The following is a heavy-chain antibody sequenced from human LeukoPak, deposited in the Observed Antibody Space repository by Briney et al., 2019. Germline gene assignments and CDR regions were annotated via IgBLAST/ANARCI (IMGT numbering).Heavy chain of an antibody. D-gene: IGHD5-18*01. Sequence: GGSLRLSCAASGFTFSSYGMHWVRQAPGKGLEWVAFIRYDGSNKYYADSVKGRFTISRDNSMNTLYLQMNSLGAEDTAVYYCAKVGIGSRDGYFDYWGQGTLVTVSS. V-gene: IGHV3-30*02. CDR1: GFTFSSYG. CDR2: IRYDGSNK. CDR3: AKVGIGSRDGYFDY. J-gene: IGHJ4*02.